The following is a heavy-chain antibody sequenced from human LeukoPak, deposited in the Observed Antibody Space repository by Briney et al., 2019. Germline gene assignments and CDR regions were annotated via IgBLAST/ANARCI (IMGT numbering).Heavy chain of an antibody. V-gene: IGHV3-30*18. Sequence: GGSLRLSCAASGFTFSSYGMPWVRQAPGKGLEWVAVISYDGSNKYYADSVKGRFTTSRDNSKNTLYLQMNSLRAEDTAVYYCAKDSSAFDYWGQGTLVTVSS. CDR1: GFTFSSYG. J-gene: IGHJ4*02. CDR3: AKDSSAFDY. CDR2: ISYDGSNK.